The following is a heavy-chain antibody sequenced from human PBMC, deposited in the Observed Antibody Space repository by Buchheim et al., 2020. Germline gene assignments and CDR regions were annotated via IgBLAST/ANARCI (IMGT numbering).Heavy chain of an antibody. CDR1: GYTFTSYY. CDR3: ARDSGYYGSGSYGGSVDY. CDR2: INPSGGST. J-gene: IGHJ4*02. V-gene: IGHV1-46*04. D-gene: IGHD3-10*01. Sequence: QVQLVQSGAEVKKPGASVKVSCKASGYTFTSYYMHWVRQAPGQGLEWRGIINPSGGSTSYAQKLQGRVTMTRDTSTSTVYMELSSLRSEDTAVYYCARDSGYYGSGSYGGSVDYWGQGTL.